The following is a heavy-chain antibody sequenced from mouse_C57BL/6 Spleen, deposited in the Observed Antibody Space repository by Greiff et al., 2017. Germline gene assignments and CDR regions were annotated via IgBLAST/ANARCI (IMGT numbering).Heavy chain of an antibody. V-gene: IGHV5-12*01. Sequence: EVQVVESGGGLVQPGGSLKLSCAASGFTFSDYYMYWVRQTPEKRLEWVAYISNGGGSTYYPDTVKGRFTISRDNAKNTLYLQMSRLKSEDTAMYYCASVYSSFAYWGQGTLVTVSA. CDR3: ASVYSSFAY. J-gene: IGHJ3*01. CDR1: GFTFSDYY. D-gene: IGHD2-12*01. CDR2: ISNGGGST.